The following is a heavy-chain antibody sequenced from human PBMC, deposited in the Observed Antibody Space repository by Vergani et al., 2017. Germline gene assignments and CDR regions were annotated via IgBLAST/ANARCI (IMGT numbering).Heavy chain of an antibody. CDR3: ARDSTMVRGVIINSPFDY. CDR1: GFTFSSYG. Sequence: VQLGESGGGLIQPGGALRLSCAASGFTFSSYGMHWVRQAPGKGLGWVAVISYDGSNKYYAESVKGRFTISRDNSKNTLYLQMNSLRAEDTAVYYCARDSTMVRGVIINSPFDYWGQGTLVTVSS. CDR2: ISYDGSNK. J-gene: IGHJ4*02. D-gene: IGHD3-10*01. V-gene: IGHV3-30*03.